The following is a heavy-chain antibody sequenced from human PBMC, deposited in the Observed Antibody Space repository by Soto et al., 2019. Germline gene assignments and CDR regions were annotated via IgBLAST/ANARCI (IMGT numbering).Heavy chain of an antibody. Sequence: EVQLLESGGGLVQPGGSPRLSCAASGFSFSTYAMSWVRQAPGTGLEWVSTVGRGDSTFYADSVRGRFTISRDNSNNALFLQMNSLRADDTALYYCAKGILVEVPGTRAFDIWGQGTMVIVSS. J-gene: IGHJ3*02. CDR2: VGRGDST. CDR3: AKGILVEVPGTRAFDI. CDR1: GFSFSTYA. D-gene: IGHD2-2*01. V-gene: IGHV3-23*01.